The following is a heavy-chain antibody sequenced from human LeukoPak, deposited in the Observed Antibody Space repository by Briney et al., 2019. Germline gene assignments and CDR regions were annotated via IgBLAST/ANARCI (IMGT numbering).Heavy chain of an antibody. CDR3: AKDIWSAVSASDGFDY. V-gene: IGHV3-23*01. D-gene: IGHD3-10*01. J-gene: IGHJ4*02. CDR1: GFTFSSYG. Sequence: GGSLRLSCAASGFTFSSYGMHWVRQAPGKGLEWVSAISGSDGGTYYADSVKGRFTISRDNSKNTLYLQMNSLRAEDTAVYYCAKDIWSAVSASDGFDYWGQGTLVTVSS. CDR2: ISGSDGGT.